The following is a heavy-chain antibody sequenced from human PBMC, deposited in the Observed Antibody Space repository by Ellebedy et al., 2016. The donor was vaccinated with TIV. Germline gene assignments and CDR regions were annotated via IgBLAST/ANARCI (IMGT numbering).Heavy chain of an antibody. D-gene: IGHD5-18*01. V-gene: IGHV3-23*01. J-gene: IGHJ4*02. Sequence: PGGSLRLSCAASGFTFSSYAMSWVRQAPGKGLEWVSAISGSGGSTYYADSVKGRFTISRDNSKSTVDLQMNSLRAEDTAVYFCARDRTPGDGYWVFDYWGQGTLVTVSS. CDR1: GFTFSSYA. CDR2: ISGSGGST. CDR3: ARDRTPGDGYWVFDY.